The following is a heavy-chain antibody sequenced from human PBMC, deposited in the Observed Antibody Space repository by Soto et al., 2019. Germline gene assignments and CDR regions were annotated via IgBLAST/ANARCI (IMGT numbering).Heavy chain of an antibody. J-gene: IGHJ4*02. CDR1: GYTFTSYA. CDR2: INAGNGIT. V-gene: IGHV1-3*01. D-gene: IGHD3-10*01. CDR3: ARGRITKVQGFEY. Sequence: ASVKVSCKASGYTFTSYAMHWVRQAPGQRLEWMGWINAGNGITKYSQKFQDRITITRDTSASTGYMELSSLISEDTAVYYCARGRITKVQGFEYWGQGALVTVSS.